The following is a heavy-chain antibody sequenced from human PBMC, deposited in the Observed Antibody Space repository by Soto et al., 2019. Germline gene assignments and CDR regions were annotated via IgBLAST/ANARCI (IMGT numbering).Heavy chain of an antibody. D-gene: IGHD6-19*01. CDR1: GYTLTELS. V-gene: IGHV1-24*01. CDR2: FDPEDGET. J-gene: IGHJ4*02. CDR3: ATDRDRYSSGWYGY. Sequence: QVQLVQSGAEVKKPGASVKVSCKVSGYTLTELSMHWVRQAPGKGLEWMGGFDPEDGETIYAQKFQGRVTMTEDTPTDTAAMERSSLRSEDTAVEYGATDRDRYSSGWYGYWGQGTLVTVSS.